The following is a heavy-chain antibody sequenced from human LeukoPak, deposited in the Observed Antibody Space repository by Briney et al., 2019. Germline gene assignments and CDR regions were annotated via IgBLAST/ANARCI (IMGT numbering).Heavy chain of an antibody. J-gene: IGHJ4*02. CDR3: AISAGGLDFDY. Sequence: SETLSLTCTVSGGSISSYYWSWIRQPPGKGLEWIGYIYYSGSTNYNPSLKSRVTISVDTSKNQFSLKLSSVTAADTAVYYCAISAGGLDFDYWGQGTLVTVSS. D-gene: IGHD4-23*01. V-gene: IGHV4-59*08. CDR1: GGSISSYY. CDR2: IYYSGST.